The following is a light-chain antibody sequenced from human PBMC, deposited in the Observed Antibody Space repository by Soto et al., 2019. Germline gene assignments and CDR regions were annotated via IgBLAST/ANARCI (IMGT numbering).Light chain of an antibody. CDR3: QQRSNWPPLYT. CDR2: DAS. Sequence: EIVLTQSPATLSLSPGERATLSCRASQSVSSYLAWYQQKPGQAPRLLIYDASNRATGIPARFSGSGSGTDFTVTISSLEPEDFAVYYCQQRSNWPPLYTFGQGTKVDIK. V-gene: IGKV3-11*01. J-gene: IGKJ2*01. CDR1: QSVSSY.